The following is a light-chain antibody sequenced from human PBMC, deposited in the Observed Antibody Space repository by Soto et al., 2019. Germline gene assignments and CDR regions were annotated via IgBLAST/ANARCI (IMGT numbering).Light chain of an antibody. CDR3: ATRDSSLIIGV. CDR2: DND. V-gene: IGLV1-51*01. J-gene: IGLJ1*01. CDR1: RSNIGSNY. Sequence: QSVLTQPPSVSAAPGQRVTISCSGSRSNIGSNYVSWYQHLPGTAPKLLIYDNDNRPWGIPDRFSGSKSGTSATLGIAGLQTGDEADYYCATRDSSLIIGVFGTGTKVTVL.